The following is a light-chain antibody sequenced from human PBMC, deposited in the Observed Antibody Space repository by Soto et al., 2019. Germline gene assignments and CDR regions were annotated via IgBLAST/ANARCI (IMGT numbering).Light chain of an antibody. Sequence: QSALTQPASVSGSPGQSITISCIGTSSDVGAYDYVSWYQSLPGKAPKLIIYDVSFRPSGISNRFSGSKSGNTASLTISGLQTEDEADYFCSSYASNTLYVFGTGTKVTVL. V-gene: IGLV2-14*03. J-gene: IGLJ1*01. CDR1: SSDVGAYDY. CDR2: DVS. CDR3: SSYASNTLYV.